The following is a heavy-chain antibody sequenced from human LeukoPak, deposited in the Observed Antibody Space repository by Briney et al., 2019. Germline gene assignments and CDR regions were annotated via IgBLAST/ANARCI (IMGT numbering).Heavy chain of an antibody. CDR1: GASFTNYY. Sequence: ASVKVSXKASGASFTNYYIHWVRQAPRQGLEGVGLIYPGGGWTNYAQKFQGRVTMTTDTSTGTVYMELSSLRSEDTAVYYCARDMPHNCFDPWGQGTLVTVSP. D-gene: IGHD2-2*01. J-gene: IGHJ5*02. V-gene: IGHV1-46*01. CDR3: ARDMPHNCFDP. CDR2: IYPGGGWT.